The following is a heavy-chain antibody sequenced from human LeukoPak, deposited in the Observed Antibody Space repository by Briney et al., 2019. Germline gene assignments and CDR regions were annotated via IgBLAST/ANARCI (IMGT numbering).Heavy chain of an antibody. CDR3: ARGRYCSSTSCYINYYYGMDV. V-gene: IGHV3-11*01. CDR1: GFTFSDYY. J-gene: IGHJ6*02. D-gene: IGHD2-2*02. CDR2: ISSSGSTI. Sequence: PGGSLRLSCAASGFTFSDYYMSWLRQAPGKGLEWVSYISSSGSTIYYADSVKGRFTSSRDNAKNSLYLQMNSLRAEDTAVYYCARGRYCSSTSCYINYYYGMDVWGQGTTVTVSS.